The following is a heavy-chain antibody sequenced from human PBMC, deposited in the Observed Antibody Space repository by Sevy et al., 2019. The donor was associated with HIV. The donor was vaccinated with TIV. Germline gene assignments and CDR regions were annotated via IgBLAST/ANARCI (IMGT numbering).Heavy chain of an antibody. CDR3: VSQGREYLRWFDP. CDR2: IYSGGST. CDR1: GFTVSSNY. J-gene: IGHJ5*02. V-gene: IGHV3-53*01. Sequence: GGSLRLSCAASGFTVSSNYMSWVRQAPGKGLEWVSVIYSGGSTYYADSVKGRFTISRDNSKNTLYLQMNSLRAEDTAVYYCVSQGREYLRWFDPWGQGTLVTVSS. D-gene: IGHD2-2*01.